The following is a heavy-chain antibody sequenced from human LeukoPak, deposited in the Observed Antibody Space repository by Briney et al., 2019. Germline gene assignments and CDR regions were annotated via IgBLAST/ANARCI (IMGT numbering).Heavy chain of an antibody. CDR3: ARDQDSSGWYSD. J-gene: IGHJ4*02. CDR2: IIPIFGTA. CDR1: GGTFSSYA. Sequence: ASVKVSCKASGGTFSSYAISWERQASGQGLEWMGGIIPIFGTANYAQKFQGRVTITADESTSTAYMELSSLRSEDTAVYYCARDQDSSGWYSDWGQGTLVTVSS. V-gene: IGHV1-69*13. D-gene: IGHD6-19*01.